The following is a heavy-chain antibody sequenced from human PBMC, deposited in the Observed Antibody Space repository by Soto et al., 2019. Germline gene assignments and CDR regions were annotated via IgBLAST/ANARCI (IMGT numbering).Heavy chain of an antibody. J-gene: IGHJ4*02. CDR1: GFTFSSYA. Sequence: SGGSLRLSCAASGFTFSSYAMSWVRQDPGKGLEWVSAISGSGGSTYYADSVKGRFTISRDNSKNTLYLQMNSLRAEDTAVYYCAKDLEYSSSSSLDYWGQGTLVTVSS. D-gene: IGHD6-6*01. V-gene: IGHV3-23*01. CDR3: AKDLEYSSSSSLDY. CDR2: ISGSGGST.